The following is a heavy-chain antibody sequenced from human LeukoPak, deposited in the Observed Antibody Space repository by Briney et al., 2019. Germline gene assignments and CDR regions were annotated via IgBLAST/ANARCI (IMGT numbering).Heavy chain of an antibody. CDR2: IWYDGSNK. J-gene: IGHJ6*02. CDR3: ARESDTAINYYYGMDV. Sequence: GGSLRLSCAASGFTFSSYGMHRVRQAPGKGLEWVAVIWYDGSNKYYADSVKGRFTISRDNSKNTLYLQMNSLRAEDTAVYYCARESDTAINYYYGMDVWGQGTTVTVSS. V-gene: IGHV3-33*01. CDR1: GFTFSSYG. D-gene: IGHD5-18*01.